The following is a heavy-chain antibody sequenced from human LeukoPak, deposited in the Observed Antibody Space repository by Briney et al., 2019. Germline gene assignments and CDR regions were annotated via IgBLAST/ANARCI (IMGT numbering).Heavy chain of an antibody. CDR3: TSFYETN. J-gene: IGHJ4*02. CDR1: GFIFTKYG. D-gene: IGHD2/OR15-2a*01. V-gene: IGHV3-74*01. Sequence: GGSLRLSCAASGFIFTKYGMHRVRQAPGKGLVWVSHVNSDGSATSYADSVKGRFTISRDNAKNTVYLHMNSLRVEDTAVYYCTSFYETNWGQGTLVTVSS. CDR2: VNSDGSAT.